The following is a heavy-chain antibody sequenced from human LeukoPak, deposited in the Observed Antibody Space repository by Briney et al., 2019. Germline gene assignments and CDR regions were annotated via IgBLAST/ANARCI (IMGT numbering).Heavy chain of an antibody. J-gene: IGHJ4*02. CDR3: ARTTSFTASGYDY. CDR1: GYTFINYH. D-gene: IGHD6-25*01. CDR2: MNPYSGDR. Sequence: ASVKVSCRTSGYTFINYHINWVRQATGQGLEWMGWMNPYSGDRGYAQKFQGRVSITSDTSISTAYMDLSSLRSDDTAVYLCARTTSFTASGYDYWGQGTLVTVSS. V-gene: IGHV1-8*03.